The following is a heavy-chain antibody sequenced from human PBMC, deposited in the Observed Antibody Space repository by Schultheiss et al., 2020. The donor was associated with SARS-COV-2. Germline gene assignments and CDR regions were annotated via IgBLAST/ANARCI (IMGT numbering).Heavy chain of an antibody. Sequence: GGSLRLSCAASGFTFSSYWMHWVRQAPGKGLVWVSRINSDGSSTSYADSVKGRFTISRDNSKNTLYLQMNSLRAEDTAVYYCTTVWQLLPYYWGQGTLVTVSS. D-gene: IGHD6-13*01. V-gene: IGHV3-74*01. J-gene: IGHJ4*02. CDR3: TTVWQLLPYY. CDR1: GFTFSSYW. CDR2: INSDGSST.